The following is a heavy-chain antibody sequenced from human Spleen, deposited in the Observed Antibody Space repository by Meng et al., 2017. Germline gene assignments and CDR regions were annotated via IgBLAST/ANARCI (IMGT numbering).Heavy chain of an antibody. Sequence: QVQLQESGPGLVKPSGTLSLTCAVSGGSINSRNWWSWVRQPPGKGLEWVGYIYYTGNTDYNPSLNSRLTISVDMSKNQFSLKLSSVTAADTAVYYCARVLRSTRHFDYWGQGALVTVSS. J-gene: IGHJ4*02. CDR2: IYYTGNT. CDR3: ARVLRSTRHFDY. CDR1: GGSINSRNW. V-gene: IGHV4-4*02.